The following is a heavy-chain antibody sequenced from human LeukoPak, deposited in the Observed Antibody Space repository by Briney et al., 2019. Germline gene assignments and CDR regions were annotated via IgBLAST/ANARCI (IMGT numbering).Heavy chain of an antibody. Sequence: SETLSLTCTISGGSISTSSYYWGWIRQPPGKGLEWIVSIFYSGSTYYNPSLKSRVTISVDTSKNQFSLNLSSVTAADTAVYYCARPATVTTSFWYFDLWGRGTLVTVSS. J-gene: IGHJ2*01. D-gene: IGHD4-17*01. CDR3: ARPATVTTSFWYFDL. CDR2: IFYSGST. CDR1: GGSISTSSYY. V-gene: IGHV4-39*01.